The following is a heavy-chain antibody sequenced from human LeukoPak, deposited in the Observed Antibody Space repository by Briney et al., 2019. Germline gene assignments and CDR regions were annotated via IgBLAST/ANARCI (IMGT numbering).Heavy chain of an antibody. V-gene: IGHV3-9*03. CDR1: GFTFDDYA. Sequence: TGGSLRLSCAASGFTFDDYAMHWVRQAPGKGLEWVSGISWNSGSIGYADSVKGRFTISRDNAKKSLYLQMNSLRAEDMALYYCAKDDAYGAFDIWGQGTMVTVSS. CDR2: ISWNSGSI. CDR3: AKDDAYGAFDI. D-gene: IGHD3-10*01. J-gene: IGHJ3*02.